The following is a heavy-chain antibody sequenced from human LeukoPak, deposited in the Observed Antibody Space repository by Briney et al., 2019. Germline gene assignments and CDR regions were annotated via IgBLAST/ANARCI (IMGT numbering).Heavy chain of an antibody. Sequence: PSETLSLTCADTGGSLSSSMYYWGLVRQPPGKGLEWIGSIYYSGSTYYNPSLKSRVTISVDASKNQFSLKLSSVTNAATAVYYFYLDHNWEWGQGTLVTVSS. CDR1: GGSLSSSMYY. D-gene: IGHD1-20*01. V-gene: IGHV4-39*01. J-gene: IGHJ4*02. CDR2: IYYSGST. CDR3: YLDHNWE.